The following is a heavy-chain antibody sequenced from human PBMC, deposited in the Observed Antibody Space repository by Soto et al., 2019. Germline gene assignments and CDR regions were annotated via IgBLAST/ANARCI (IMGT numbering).Heavy chain of an antibody. Sequence: QVQLQQSSPGLVKPSQALSLTCDISGDSVSSNSAGWNWIRQTPSRGLELLGRTYYKSKWYYTYAASVKSRITVSPDTSKNQFSLQLTSVTPEDTAVYYCARGSWDDVSGHYYMDVWDKGTTVTVSS. CDR3: ARGSWDDVSGHYYMDV. V-gene: IGHV6-1*01. CDR1: GDSVSSNSAG. D-gene: IGHD1-1*01. J-gene: IGHJ6*03. CDR2: TYYKSKWYY.